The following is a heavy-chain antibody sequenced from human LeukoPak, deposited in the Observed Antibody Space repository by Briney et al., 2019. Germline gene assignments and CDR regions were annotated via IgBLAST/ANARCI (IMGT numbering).Heavy chain of an antibody. CDR3: AREKNLGT. V-gene: IGHV3-7*05. CDR2: IKEDGSDK. D-gene: IGHD1-14*01. J-gene: IGHJ4*02. Sequence: QPGGSLRLSCAASGFTFGSYLMSWVRQAPGKRLEWVATIKEDGSDKYYVDSVKGRFTISRDNVKNSVYLQMNSLRAEDTAVYYCAREKNLGTWGQGTLVTVSS. CDR1: GFTFGSYL.